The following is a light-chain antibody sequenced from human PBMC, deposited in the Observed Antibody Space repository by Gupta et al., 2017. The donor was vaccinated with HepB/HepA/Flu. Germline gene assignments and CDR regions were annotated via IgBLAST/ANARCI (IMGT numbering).Light chain of an antibody. V-gene: IGLV2-23*02. Sequence: QSALTQPASVSGSPGQSITIPCTGTSSNVRSYNLVSWYQQYPGKAPKLIIYDVTKRPSGVSNRFSGSKSGKTASLTISGLQAEDEADYHCCSYAGSNTWVFGGGTKLTV. CDR2: DVT. CDR3: CSYAGSNTWV. CDR1: SSNVRSYNL. J-gene: IGLJ3*02.